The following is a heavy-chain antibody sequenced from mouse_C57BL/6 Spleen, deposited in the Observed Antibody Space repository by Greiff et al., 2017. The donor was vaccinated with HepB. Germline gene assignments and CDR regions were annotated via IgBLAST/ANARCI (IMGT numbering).Heavy chain of an antibody. D-gene: IGHD2-3*01. Sequence: EVKLQESGGGLVKPGGSLKLSCAASGFTFSDYGMHWVRQAPEKGLEWVAYISSGSSTIYYADTVKGRFTISRDNAKNTLFLQMTSLRSEDTAMYYCARGWLLPFDYWGQGTTLTVSS. V-gene: IGHV5-17*01. CDR1: GFTFSDYG. CDR3: ARGWLLPFDY. J-gene: IGHJ2*01. CDR2: ISSGSSTI.